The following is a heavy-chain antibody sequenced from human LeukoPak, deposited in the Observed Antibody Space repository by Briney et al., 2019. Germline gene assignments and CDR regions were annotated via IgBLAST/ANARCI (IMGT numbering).Heavy chain of an antibody. D-gene: IGHD3-22*01. Sequence: PGGSLRLSCAASGFTFSSYSTNWVRQAPGKGLEWVSSISSSSSYIYYADSVKGRFTISRDNAKNSLYLQMNSLRAEDTAVYYCARDYYDSSGYSQADYWGQGTLVTVSS. CDR1: GFTFSSYS. CDR3: ARDYYDSSGYSQADY. CDR2: ISSSSSYI. J-gene: IGHJ4*02. V-gene: IGHV3-21*01.